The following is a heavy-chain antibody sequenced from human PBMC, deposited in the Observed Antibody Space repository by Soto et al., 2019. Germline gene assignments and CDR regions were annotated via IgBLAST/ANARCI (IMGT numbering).Heavy chain of an antibody. J-gene: IGHJ4*02. D-gene: IGHD3-10*01. Sequence: SETLSLTCAVYGGSFSGYYWSWIRQPPGKGLEWIGEINHSGSTNYNPSLKSRVTISVDTSKNQFSLKLTSVTVADMAVYYCATSYGNACYTYWGKGTQVTVSS. CDR2: INHSGST. CDR1: GGSFSGYY. V-gene: IGHV4-34*01. CDR3: ATSYGNACYTY.